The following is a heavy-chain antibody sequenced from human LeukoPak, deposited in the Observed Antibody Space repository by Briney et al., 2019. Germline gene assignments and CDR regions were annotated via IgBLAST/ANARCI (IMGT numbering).Heavy chain of an antibody. CDR2: INSGNGNT. V-gene: IGHV1-3*01. CDR3: ARATAQLWFFTVVENWFDP. D-gene: IGHD5-18*01. CDR1: GYTFIIYA. Sequence: ASVNVSCKASGYTFIIYAMHWVRQAPGQRLEWMGWINSGNGNTKYSQKFQGRVTITRDTSASTAYMELSSLRSEDTAVYYCARATAQLWFFTVVENWFDPWGQGTLVTVSS. J-gene: IGHJ5*02.